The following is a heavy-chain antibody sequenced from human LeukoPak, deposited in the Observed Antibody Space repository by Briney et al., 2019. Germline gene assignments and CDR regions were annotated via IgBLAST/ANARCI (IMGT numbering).Heavy chain of an antibody. CDR3: ARVTGSGPGAFDI. D-gene: IGHD3-10*01. CDR1: GGTFSSYA. CDR2: IIPIFGTA. Sequence: GSSVKVSCKASGGTFSSYAISWERQAPGQGLEWMGGIIPIFGTANYAQKFQGRVTITAGESTSTAYMELSSLRSEDTAVYYCARVTGSGPGAFDIWGQGTMVTVSS. V-gene: IGHV1-69*01. J-gene: IGHJ3*02.